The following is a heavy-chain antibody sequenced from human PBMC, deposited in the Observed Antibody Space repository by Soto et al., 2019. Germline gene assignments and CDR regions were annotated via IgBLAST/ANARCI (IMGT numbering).Heavy chain of an antibody. CDR1: GYTFTSYG. CDR2: INPSGGST. Sequence: ASVKVACKASGYTFTSYGISWVRQAPGQGLEWMGIINPSGGSTSYAQKFQGRVTMTRDTSTSTVYMELSSLRSEDTAVYYCARAPLFRGLWFGFDIWGQGTMVTVSS. D-gene: IGHD3-10*01. CDR3: ARAPLFRGLWFGFDI. V-gene: IGHV1-46*03. J-gene: IGHJ3*02.